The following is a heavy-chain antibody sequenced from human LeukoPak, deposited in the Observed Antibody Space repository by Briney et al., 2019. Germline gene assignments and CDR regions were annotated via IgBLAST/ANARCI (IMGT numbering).Heavy chain of an antibody. D-gene: IGHD6-13*01. CDR1: GFSVSNNY. CDR3: ARDPPGIAASGTYY. V-gene: IGHV3-53*01. CDR2: IYSRGGT. Sequence: GGSLRLSCAVSGFSVSNNYMNWVRQAPGKGLEWVSLIYSRGGTSYADSVKGRLTISRDSSKNTLFLQMNSLRVEDTAVYYCARDPPGIAASGTYYWGQGTLVTVSS. J-gene: IGHJ4*02.